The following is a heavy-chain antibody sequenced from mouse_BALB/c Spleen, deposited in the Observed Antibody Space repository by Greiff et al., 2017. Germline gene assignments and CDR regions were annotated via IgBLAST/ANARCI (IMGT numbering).Heavy chain of an antibody. J-gene: IGHJ4*01. V-gene: IGHV3-6*02. D-gene: IGHD2-4*01. Sequence: DVQLQESGPGLVKPSQSLSLTCSVTGYSITSGYYWNWIRQFPGNNLEWMGYISYDGSNNYNPSLKNRISITRDTSKNQFFLKLNSVTTEDTATYYCARKETMITTYAMDYWGQGTSVTVSS. CDR3: ARKETMITTYAMDY. CDR2: ISYDGSN. CDR1: GYSITSGYY.